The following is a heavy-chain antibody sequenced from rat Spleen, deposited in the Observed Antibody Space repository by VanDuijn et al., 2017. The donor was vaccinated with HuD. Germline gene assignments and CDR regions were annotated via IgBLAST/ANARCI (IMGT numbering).Heavy chain of an antibody. CDR2: ISYDGSST. V-gene: IGHV5-29*01. CDR3: ARGGSAFDY. CDR1: GFTFSDYY. D-gene: IGHD1-11*01. Sequence: EVQLVESDGGLVQPGRSLKLSCAASGFTFSDYYMAWVRQAPTKGLEWVATISYDGSSTYYRDSVKGRFTISRDNAKSTLYLQMDSLRSEDTATYYCARGGSAFDYWGQGVMVTVSS. J-gene: IGHJ2*01.